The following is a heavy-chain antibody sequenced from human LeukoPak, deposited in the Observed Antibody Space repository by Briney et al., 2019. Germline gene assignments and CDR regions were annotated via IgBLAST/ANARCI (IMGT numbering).Heavy chain of an antibody. Sequence: GGSLRLSCAASGFIFSNYSMSWLRQAPGKGLEWVANIRQEGIKKNYVDSVEGRFTISRDNAQNSVYLQMTSLRAEDTAVYYCATDTGHGYFESWGQGTLVTVSS. CDR2: IRQEGIKK. J-gene: IGHJ4*02. CDR3: ATDTGHGYFES. D-gene: IGHD4-17*01. CDR1: GFIFSNYS. V-gene: IGHV3-7*01.